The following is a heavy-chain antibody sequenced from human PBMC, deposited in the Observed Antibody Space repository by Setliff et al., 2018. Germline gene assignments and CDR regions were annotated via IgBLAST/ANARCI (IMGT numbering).Heavy chain of an antibody. CDR2: ISSSSTYV. J-gene: IGHJ6*02. V-gene: IGHV3-21*01. Sequence: GGSLSLSCTASGFTFSTYSMNWVRQAPGKGLEWVSSISSSSTYVYYTDSVKGRFTISRDNAKNSLYLQMNNLRAEDTAIYYCARYCSSTNCSPYYYYYAMDVWGQGTTVTVSS. CDR3: ARYCSSTNCSPYYYYYAMDV. CDR1: GFTFSTYS. D-gene: IGHD2-2*01.